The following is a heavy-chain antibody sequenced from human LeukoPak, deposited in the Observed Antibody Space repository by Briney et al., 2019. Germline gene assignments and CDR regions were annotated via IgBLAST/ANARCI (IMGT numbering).Heavy chain of an antibody. D-gene: IGHD6-13*01. Sequence: GGPLRLSCSASGFTLSTYGMHWVRQAPGKGLEWAALIWYDGSNKFYLDSVKGRFTISRDNSNNTLSLELKSLRVEDTGLYYCVRSTAAALNNIFDMWGQGTMVIVSS. CDR3: VRSTAAALNNIFDM. V-gene: IGHV3-33*01. CDR2: IWYDGSNK. J-gene: IGHJ3*02. CDR1: GFTLSTYG.